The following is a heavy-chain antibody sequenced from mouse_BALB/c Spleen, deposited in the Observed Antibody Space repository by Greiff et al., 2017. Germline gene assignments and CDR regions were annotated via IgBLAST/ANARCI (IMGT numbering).Heavy chain of an antibody. V-gene: IGHV7-3*02. CDR3: ARDSSGYVYYYAMDY. Sequence: DVMLVESGGGLVQPGGSLRLSCATSGFTFTDYYMSWVRQPPGKALEWLGFIRNKANGYTTEYSASVKGRFTISRDNSQSILYLQMNTLRAEDSATYYCARDSSGYVYYYAMDYWGQGTSVTVSS. J-gene: IGHJ4*01. CDR1: GFTFTDYY. D-gene: IGHD3-1*01. CDR2: IRNKANGYTT.